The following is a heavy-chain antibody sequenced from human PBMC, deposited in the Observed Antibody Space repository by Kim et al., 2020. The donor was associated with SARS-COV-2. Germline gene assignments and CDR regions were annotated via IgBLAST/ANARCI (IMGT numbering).Heavy chain of an antibody. CDR3: ARVVRVVVVAATLFDY. J-gene: IGHJ4*02. Sequence: SETLSLTCAVSGGSISSSNWWSWVRQPPGKGLECIGEIYHSGSTNYNPSLKSRVTISVDKSKNQFSLKLSSVTAADTAVYYCARVVRVVVVAATLFDYWGQGTLVTVSS. D-gene: IGHD2-15*01. CDR2: IYHSGST. CDR1: GGSISSSNW. V-gene: IGHV4-4*02.